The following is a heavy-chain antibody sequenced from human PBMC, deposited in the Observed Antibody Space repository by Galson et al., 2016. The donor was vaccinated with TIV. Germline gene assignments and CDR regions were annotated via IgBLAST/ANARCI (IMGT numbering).Heavy chain of an antibody. D-gene: IGHD2-21*02. V-gene: IGHV1-69*13. CDR3: ARLTPCGGDCYYFDY. J-gene: IGHJ4*02. CDR1: GGTFDNYP. Sequence: SVKVSCKASGGTFDNYPITWVRQAPGQGLEWMGGIIPISAIADNAQKFQGRIPITADESTSTAYVELSSLRSEDTAVYYCARLTPCGGDCYYFDYWGQGTLVTVSS. CDR2: IIPISAIA.